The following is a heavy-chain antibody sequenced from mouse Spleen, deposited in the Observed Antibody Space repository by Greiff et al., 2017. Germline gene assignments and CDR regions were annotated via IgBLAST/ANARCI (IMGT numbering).Heavy chain of an antibody. D-gene: IGHD1-1*01. CDR3: ARRSRFYGSSYFDY. J-gene: IGHJ2*01. Sequence: DVHLVESGGDLVKPGGSLKLSCAASGFTFSSYGMSWVRQTPDKRLEWVATISSGGSYTYYPDSVKGRFTISRDNAKNTLYLQMSSLKSEDTAMYYCARRSRFYGSSYFDYWGQGTTLTVSS. CDR1: GFTFSSYG. CDR2: ISSGGSYT. V-gene: IGHV5-6*01.